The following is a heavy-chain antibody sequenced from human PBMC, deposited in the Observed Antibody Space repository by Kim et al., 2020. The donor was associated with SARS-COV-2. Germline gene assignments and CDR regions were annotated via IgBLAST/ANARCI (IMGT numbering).Heavy chain of an antibody. CDR1: GFTFSDYA. Sequence: GRSLRLSCAASGFTFSDYAMCWVRQAPGKGLEWVSCFSTTVGSTYYAESVKGRFTISRDNSKNMLYLQMNSLRAEDTAVYYCAQKSDGGPAYWGQGTLVTVSS. J-gene: IGHJ4*02. D-gene: IGHD3-16*01. CDR3: AQKSDGGPAY. V-gene: IGHV3-23*01. CDR2: FSTTVGST.